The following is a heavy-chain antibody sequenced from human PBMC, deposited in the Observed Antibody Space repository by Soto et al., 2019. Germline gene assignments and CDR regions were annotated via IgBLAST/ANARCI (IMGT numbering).Heavy chain of an antibody. CDR2: ISSSHSYI. J-gene: IGHJ6*02. V-gene: IGHV3-21*01. CDR3: AKSYNLNDVAYSGMDV. CDR1: AFTFSSYS. Sequence: EVQLVESGGGLVKPGGSLRLSCAASAFTFSSYSMNWVRQAPGKGLEWVSSISSSHSYIYYADSVKGRFTISRDNAKNSLYLQMNSLRAEDTAVYYCAKSYNLNDVAYSGMDVWGQGTTVTVSS. D-gene: IGHD1-20*01.